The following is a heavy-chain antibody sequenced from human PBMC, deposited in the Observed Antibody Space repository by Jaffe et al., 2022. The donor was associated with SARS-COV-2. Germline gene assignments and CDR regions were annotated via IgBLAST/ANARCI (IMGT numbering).Heavy chain of an antibody. J-gene: IGHJ5*02. Sequence: QVQLQESGPGLVKPSETLSLTCTVSGGSISSYYWSWIRQPPGKGLEWIGYIYYSGSTNYNPSLKSRVTISVDTSKNQFSLKLSSVTAADTAVYYCARARVYQGYSGYGGWFDPWGQGTLVTVSS. CDR1: GGSISSYY. CDR2: IYYSGST. D-gene: IGHD5-12*01. CDR3: ARARVYQGYSGYGGWFDP. V-gene: IGHV4-59*01.